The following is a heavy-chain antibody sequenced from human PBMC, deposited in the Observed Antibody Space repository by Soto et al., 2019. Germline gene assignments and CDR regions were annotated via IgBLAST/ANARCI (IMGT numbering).Heavy chain of an antibody. V-gene: IGHV1-2*02. CDR2: MNPNTGGA. Sequence: QVHLVQSGAEVKKPGASVKVSCKASGYNFNGYYIHWVRQAPGQGLEWMGWMNPNTGGANYAQKFQGKVIMTTDTSISTAYLELRSLTSDDTAVYYCAKVVATIGSKQWLAQTKHQAVDDWGQGTLVTVSS. CDR3: AKVVATIGSKQWLAQTKHQAVDD. CDR1: GYNFNGYY. J-gene: IGHJ4*02. D-gene: IGHD6-19*01.